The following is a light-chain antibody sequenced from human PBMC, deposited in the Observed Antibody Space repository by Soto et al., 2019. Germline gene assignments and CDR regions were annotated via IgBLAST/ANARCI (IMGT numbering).Light chain of an antibody. CDR3: GAYTTTTYV. V-gene: IGLV2-14*03. Sequence: QSALTQPASVSGSPGQSITISCTGTSSDIGGYNYVSWYQQHPGKAPKLIIFDVTDRPSGFSDRFSGSKSGNTASLTISGLRPRDEADYYCGAYTTTTYVFGTGTKVTVL. CDR2: DVT. CDR1: SSDIGGYNY. J-gene: IGLJ1*01.